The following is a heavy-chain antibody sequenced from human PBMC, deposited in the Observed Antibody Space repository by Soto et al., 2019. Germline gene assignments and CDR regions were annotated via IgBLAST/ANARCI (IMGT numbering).Heavy chain of an antibody. Sequence: GGSLRLSCAASGFTFSSYWMHWVRQAPGKGLVWVSRINIDGSSTSYANSVKGRFTISRDNAKNTLYLQMNSLRVEDTAVYYCARGRGYCSGSSCYVDLWGQGTLVTVSS. CDR2: INIDGSST. CDR3: ARGRGYCSGSSCYVDL. J-gene: IGHJ5*02. V-gene: IGHV3-74*01. D-gene: IGHD2-15*01. CDR1: GFTFSSYW.